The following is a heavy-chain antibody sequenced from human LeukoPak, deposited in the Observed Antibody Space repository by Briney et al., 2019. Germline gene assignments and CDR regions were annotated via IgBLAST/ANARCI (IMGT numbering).Heavy chain of an antibody. D-gene: IGHD6-13*01. V-gene: IGHV4-39*01. Sequence: SETLSLTCTVSGGSISRSSYYWGRIRQPPGKGLEWIGSIYYSGSTYYNPSLKSRVTISVDTSKNQFSLKLSSVTAADTAVYYCARLSSSSWYVYFDYWGQGTLVTVSS. CDR1: GGSISRSSYY. CDR2: IYYSGST. J-gene: IGHJ4*02. CDR3: ARLSSSSWYVYFDY.